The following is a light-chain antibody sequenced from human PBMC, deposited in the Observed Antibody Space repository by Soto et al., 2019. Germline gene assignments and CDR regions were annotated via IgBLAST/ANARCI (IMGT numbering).Light chain of an antibody. CDR3: QQYGSSPIT. Sequence: ENVLTQSPGTLSLSPGERATLSCRASQSVSSNFLAWYQQKPGQAPRLLIYGASSRSTGIPDRISGSGSGTGFTLTISRLEPEDFAVYYCQQYGSSPITFGQGTRLEIK. V-gene: IGKV3-20*01. CDR1: QSVSSNF. CDR2: GAS. J-gene: IGKJ5*01.